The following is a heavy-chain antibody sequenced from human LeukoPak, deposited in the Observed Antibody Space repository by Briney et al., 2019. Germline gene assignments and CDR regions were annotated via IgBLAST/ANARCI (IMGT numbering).Heavy chain of an antibody. CDR3: AKSGIAAAGTWFDP. CDR2: ISGSGGST. Sequence: GGSLRLSCAASGFTFSSYAMIWVRQAPGKGLEWVSAISGSGGSTYYADSVKGRFAISRDNSKNTLYLQMNSLRAEDTAVYYCAKSGIAAAGTWFDPWGQGTLVTVSS. CDR1: GFTFSSYA. J-gene: IGHJ5*02. D-gene: IGHD6-13*01. V-gene: IGHV3-23*01.